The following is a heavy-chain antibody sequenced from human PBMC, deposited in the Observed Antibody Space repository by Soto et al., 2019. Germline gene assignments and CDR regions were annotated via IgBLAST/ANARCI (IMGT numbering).Heavy chain of an antibody. CDR2: IIPISGTA. Sequence: QVQLVQSGAEVKKPGSSVKVSCKASGGTFSSYAISWVRQAPGQGLEWMGGIIPISGTANYAQKVQGRVTITADEYTSTAYMELSSLRSEETAVYYGARERAFIVARGYFDYWGQGTLVTVSS. D-gene: IGHD5-12*01. V-gene: IGHV1-69*01. CDR3: ARERAFIVARGYFDY. CDR1: GGTFSSYA. J-gene: IGHJ4*02.